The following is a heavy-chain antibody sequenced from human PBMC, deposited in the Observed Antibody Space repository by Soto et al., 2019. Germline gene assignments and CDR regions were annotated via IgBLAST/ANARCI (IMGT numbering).Heavy chain of an antibody. CDR1: GYTFTSYG. CDR3: AREWKLGSSSNDAFDI. D-gene: IGHD6-6*01. CDR2: ISAYNGNT. Sequence: ASVKVSCKASGYTFTSYGISWVRQAPGQGLEWMGWISAYNGNTNYAQKLQGRVTMTTDTSTSTAYMELRSLRSDDTAVYYCAREWKLGSSSNDAFDIWGQGTMVTVSS. J-gene: IGHJ3*02. V-gene: IGHV1-18*01.